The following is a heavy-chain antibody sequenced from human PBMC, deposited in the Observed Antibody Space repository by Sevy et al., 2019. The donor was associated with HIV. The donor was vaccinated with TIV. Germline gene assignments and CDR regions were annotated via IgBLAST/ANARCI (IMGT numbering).Heavy chain of an antibody. CDR1: GFTFSSYG. CDR3: AKEESRAIMVRGVMDY. CDR2: ISYDGSNK. Sequence: GGSLRLSCAASGFTFSSYGMHWVRQAPGKGLEWVAVISYDGSNKYYADSVKGRFTISRDNSKNTLYLQMNSLRAEDTAGYYCAKEESRAIMVRGVMDYWGQGTLVTVSS. V-gene: IGHV3-30*18. D-gene: IGHD3-10*01. J-gene: IGHJ4*02.